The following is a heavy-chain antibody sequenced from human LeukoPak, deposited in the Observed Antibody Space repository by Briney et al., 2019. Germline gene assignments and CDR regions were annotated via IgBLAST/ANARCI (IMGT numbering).Heavy chain of an antibody. V-gene: IGHV3-23*01. CDR3: AKVLRVTKGFDY. Sequence: GGSLRLSCAASGFTFSSYAMSWVRQAPGKGLEWVSAISGSGGSTYYADSVKGRFTISRDNSKNTLHLQMNSLRAEDTAVYYCAKVLRVTKGFDYWGQGTVVTVSS. CDR2: ISGSGGST. J-gene: IGHJ4*02. D-gene: IGHD4-17*01. CDR1: GFTFSSYA.